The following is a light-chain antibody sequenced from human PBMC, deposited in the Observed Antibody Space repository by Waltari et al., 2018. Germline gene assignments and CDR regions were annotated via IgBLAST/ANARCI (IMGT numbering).Light chain of an antibody. J-gene: IGKJ1*01. CDR3: LQDNSYPWT. CDR1: QDIGNY. Sequence: DIQMTQSPSAMSASVGDRVTITCRASQDIGNYLAWFHQKPGKVPKRLIYAASTLQSGVPSRFSGRGYETEFTLTISSLQPEDFGTYYWLQDNSYPWTFGQGTKVEI. CDR2: AAS. V-gene: IGKV1-17*03.